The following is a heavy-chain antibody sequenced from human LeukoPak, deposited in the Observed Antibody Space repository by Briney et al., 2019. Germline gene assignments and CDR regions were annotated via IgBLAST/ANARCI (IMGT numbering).Heavy chain of an antibody. D-gene: IGHD1-14*01. V-gene: IGHV3-21*01. CDR3: ARVAENHFDY. J-gene: IGHJ4*02. Sequence: PGGSLRLSCAASGFTFSSYSMNWVRQAPGKGLEGVSSISSSSSYIYYADSVKGRFTISRDNAKNSLYLQMNSLRAEDTAVYYCARVAENHFDYWGQGTLVTVSS. CDR2: ISSSSSYI. CDR1: GFTFSSYS.